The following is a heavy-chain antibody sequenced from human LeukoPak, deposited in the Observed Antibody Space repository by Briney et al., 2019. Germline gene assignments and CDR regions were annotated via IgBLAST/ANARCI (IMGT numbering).Heavy chain of an antibody. Sequence: GESLKISCKASGYIFSNSWIGWVRQMPGKGLEWMGIIYPGDSNTRYSPSFQGQVTISADKSISTAYVQWSSLKASDTAMYYCARLSGGPRGLFDTWGQGTLVIVTS. D-gene: IGHD4-23*01. CDR1: GYIFSNSW. CDR3: ARLSGGPRGLFDT. J-gene: IGHJ5*02. CDR2: IYPGDSNT. V-gene: IGHV5-51*01.